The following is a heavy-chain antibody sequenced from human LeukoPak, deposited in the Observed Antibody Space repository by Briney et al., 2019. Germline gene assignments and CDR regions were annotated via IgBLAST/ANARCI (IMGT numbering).Heavy chain of an antibody. J-gene: IGHJ4*02. CDR2: ISAYNGNT. D-gene: IGHD5-18*01. CDR3: ARDSRTYSYAIRTFGY. V-gene: IGHV1-18*04. CDR1: GYTFTSYG. Sequence: ASVKVSCKASGYTFTSYGISWVRQAPGQGLEWMGWISAYNGNTNYAQKLQGRVTMTTGTSTSTAYMELRSLRSDDTAVYYCARDSRTYSYAIRTFGYWGQGTLVTVSS.